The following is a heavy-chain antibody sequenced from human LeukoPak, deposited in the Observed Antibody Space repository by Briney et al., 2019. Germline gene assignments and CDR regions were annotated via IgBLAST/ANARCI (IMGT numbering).Heavy chain of an antibody. J-gene: IGHJ5*02. Sequence: PSETLSLTCAVYGGSFSGYYWSWIRQPPGKGLEWIGEINHSGSTNYNPSLKSRVTISVDTSKNQFSLKLSSVAAADTAVYYCARGERWGCSSTSCYHSFDPWGQGTLVTVSS. CDR1: GGSFSGYY. CDR3: ARGERWGCSSTSCYHSFDP. V-gene: IGHV4-34*01. D-gene: IGHD2-2*01. CDR2: INHSGST.